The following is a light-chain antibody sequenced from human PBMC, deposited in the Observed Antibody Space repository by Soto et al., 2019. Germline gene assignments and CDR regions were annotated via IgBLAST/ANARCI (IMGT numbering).Light chain of an antibody. CDR3: ETWDSNNWV. J-gene: IGLJ3*02. V-gene: IGLV4-60*03. CDR1: SGHSSYI. CDR2: LEGSGSY. Sequence: QSVLTQSSSASASLGSSVKLTCTLSSGHSSYIIAWHQQQPGKAPRYLMKLEGSGSYNKGSGVPDRFSGSSSGADRYLTISNLQSEDEADYYCETWDSNNWVFGGGTKVTVL.